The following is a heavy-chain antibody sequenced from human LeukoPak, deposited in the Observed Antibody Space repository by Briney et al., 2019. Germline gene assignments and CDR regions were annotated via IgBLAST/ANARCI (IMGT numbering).Heavy chain of an antibody. J-gene: IGHJ4*02. D-gene: IGHD1-26*01. CDR1: GFTFSSYG. CDR2: ISYDGSNK. Sequence: PGRSLRLSCAASGFTFSSYGMHWVRQAPGKGLEWVAVISYDGSNKYYADSVKGRFTISRDNSKNTLYLQMNSLRAEDTAVYYCAKDSINSGYFDYWGQGTLVTVSS. V-gene: IGHV3-30*18. CDR3: AKDSINSGYFDY.